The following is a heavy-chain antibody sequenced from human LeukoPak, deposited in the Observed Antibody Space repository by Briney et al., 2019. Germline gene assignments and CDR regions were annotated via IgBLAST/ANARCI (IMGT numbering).Heavy chain of an antibody. V-gene: IGHV3-53*01. CDR2: IYSGGST. D-gene: IGHD5-24*01. CDR1: GFTVSSNY. CDR3: ALGYNLDYFDY. Sequence: PGGSLRLSCAASGFTVSSNYMSWVRQAPGKGLEWVSVIYSGGSTYYADSVKGRFTISRDNSKNTLYLQMNSLRAEDTAVYYCALGYNLDYFDYWGQGTLVTVSS. J-gene: IGHJ4*02.